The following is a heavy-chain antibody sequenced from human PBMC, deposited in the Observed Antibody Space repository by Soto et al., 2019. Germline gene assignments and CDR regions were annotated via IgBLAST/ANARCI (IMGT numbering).Heavy chain of an antibody. CDR2: TRNKANSYTT. J-gene: IGHJ4*02. D-gene: IGHD3-16*01. V-gene: IGHV3-72*01. CDR3: ARDTGGSYDY. Sequence: EVQLVESGGGLVQPGGSLRLSCAASGFNFSDYYMDWVRQVPGKGLEWVGRTRNKANSYTTEYAASVRGRFSISRDDSKDSMYLQMHSLKTEDTAVYYCARDTGGSYDYWGQGALVTVSS. CDR1: GFNFSDYY.